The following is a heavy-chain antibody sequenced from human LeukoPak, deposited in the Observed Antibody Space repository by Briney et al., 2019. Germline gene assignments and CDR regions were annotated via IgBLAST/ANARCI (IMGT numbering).Heavy chain of an antibody. Sequence: PSETLSLTCTVSGYSISSGYYWGWVRQPPGKGLEWIGTIYHSGSTYYNPSLKSRVTMSVDTSKNQFSLKLSSVTAADTAVYYCARVISSGWHRTFDIWGQGTMVTVSS. CDR1: GYSISSGYY. CDR3: ARVISSGWHRTFDI. V-gene: IGHV4-38-2*02. J-gene: IGHJ3*02. D-gene: IGHD6-19*01. CDR2: IYHSGST.